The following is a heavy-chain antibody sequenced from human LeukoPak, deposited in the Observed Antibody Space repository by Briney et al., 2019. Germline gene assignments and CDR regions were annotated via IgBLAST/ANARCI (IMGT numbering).Heavy chain of an antibody. CDR2: INHSGST. D-gene: IGHD6-13*01. Sequence: SETLSLTCTVSGGSISSYYWSWIRQPPGKGLEWIGEINHSGSTNYNPSLKSRVTISVDTSKNQFSLKLSSVTAADTAVYYCARGSSSSLGSMDVWGKGTTVTVSS. CDR3: ARGSSSSLGSMDV. CDR1: GGSISSYY. J-gene: IGHJ6*03. V-gene: IGHV4-34*01.